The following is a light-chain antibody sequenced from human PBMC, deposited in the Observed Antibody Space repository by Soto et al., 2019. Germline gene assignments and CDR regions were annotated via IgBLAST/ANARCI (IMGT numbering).Light chain of an antibody. CDR2: EVN. CDR3: SSYSDTDNFVI. V-gene: IGLV2-8*01. CDR1: SSDCGRHNY. J-gene: IGLJ2*01. Sequence: SVLTQPPSASRSPGQSVTISCTGTSSDCGRHNYVSWYQQHPVKAPKLLIFEVNKRPSGVPDRFSASTSGITASLTVSGLPPEDEAAYYCSSYSDTDNFVIFGGGTKVTVL.